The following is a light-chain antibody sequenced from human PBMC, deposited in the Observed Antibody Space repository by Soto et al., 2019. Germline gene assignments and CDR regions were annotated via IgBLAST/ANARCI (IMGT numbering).Light chain of an antibody. V-gene: IGLV1-51*02. CDR3: GTWDSGLSARV. CDR1: DSNIGNDH. J-gene: IGLJ3*02. Sequence: QSVLTQPPSVSAAPGQKVTISCSGSDSNIGNDHVSWYQQFPGTAPKLLIYENNKRPSGIPDRFSGSKSGTSATLDITGLQTGDEADYYCGTWDSGLSARVIGGGTQLTVL. CDR2: ENN.